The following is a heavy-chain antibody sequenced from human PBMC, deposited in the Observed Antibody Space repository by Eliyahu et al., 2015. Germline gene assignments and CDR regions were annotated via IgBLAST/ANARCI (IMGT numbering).Heavy chain of an antibody. J-gene: IGHJ6*02. CDR3: ARERGRHGMDV. CDR2: IFSTGSP. Sequence: QVRLQESGPGLVTPSETLSLTCTVSGASVNSGGYYWSWIRQSPGKGLEWVGYIFSTGSPNYIPSLKSRLTISVDTSTNQISLRLRSVTSADTAVYYCARERGRHGMDVWGQGTPVIVSS. D-gene: IGHD1-26*01. V-gene: IGHV4-61*08. CDR1: GASVNSGGYY.